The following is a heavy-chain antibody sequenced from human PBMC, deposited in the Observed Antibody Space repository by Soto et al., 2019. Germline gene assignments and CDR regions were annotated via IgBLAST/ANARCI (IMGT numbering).Heavy chain of an antibody. CDR2: ISGSDDDT. V-gene: IGHV3-23*01. CDR1: GFSFSSYV. J-gene: IGHJ4*02. CDR3: AKAGYSFFFDY. D-gene: IGHD5-18*01. Sequence: EVQLLESGGGLVQPGGSLRLSCAASGFSFSSYVMTWVRQAPGKGLEWVSDISGSDDDTYYADSVKGRFTISRANSNNTLFLQMNSLRAEDTAVYFCAKAGYSFFFDYWGQGTLVSVSS.